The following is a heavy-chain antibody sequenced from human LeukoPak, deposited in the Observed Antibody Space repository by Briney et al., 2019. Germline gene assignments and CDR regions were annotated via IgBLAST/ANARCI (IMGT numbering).Heavy chain of an antibody. CDR1: GYTFTSYG. CDR2: ISAYNGNT. V-gene: IGHV1-18*01. D-gene: IGHD3-16*01. J-gene: IGHJ4*02. Sequence: GASVKVSCKASGYTFTSYGIGWVRQAPGQGLEWMGWISAYNGNTNYAQKLQGRVTMTTDTSTSTAYMELRSLRSDDTAVYYCARVSTYYDYLRGYFDYWGQGTLVTVSS. CDR3: ARVSTYYDYLRGYFDY.